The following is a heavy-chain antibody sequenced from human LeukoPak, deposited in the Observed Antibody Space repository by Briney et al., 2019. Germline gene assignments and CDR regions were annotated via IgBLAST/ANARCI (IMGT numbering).Heavy chain of an antibody. CDR3: ANTGSYSVY. Sequence: GGSLRLSCAASGFTFRSYGMGWVRQAPGKGLEWVSPITSTGTANYADSVKDRFVISRDNSKDTLFLQMNSLRVEDTAVYYCANTGSYSVYWGQGTLVTVSS. D-gene: IGHD1-26*01. J-gene: IGHJ4*02. V-gene: IGHV3-23*01. CDR2: ITSTGTA. CDR1: GFTFRSYG.